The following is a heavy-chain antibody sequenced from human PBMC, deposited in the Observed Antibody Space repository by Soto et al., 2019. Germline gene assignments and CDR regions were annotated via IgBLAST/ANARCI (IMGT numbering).Heavy chain of an antibody. J-gene: IGHJ6*02. D-gene: IGHD1-7*01. CDR1: GGSLRTYA. CDR2: IIPLFGIT. Sequence: QVQLVQSGAEVKKPGSSVKVSCKASGGSLRTYAVNWVRRAPGQGLEWMGGIIPLFGITNYAQKFKGRVTSTEDESTNAAHMKLTSLRSEDTAVYYCATGRYQYIYGRENYVHMDVWGQRTTVTVSS. V-gene: IGHV1-69*01. CDR3: ATGRYQYIYGRENYVHMDV.